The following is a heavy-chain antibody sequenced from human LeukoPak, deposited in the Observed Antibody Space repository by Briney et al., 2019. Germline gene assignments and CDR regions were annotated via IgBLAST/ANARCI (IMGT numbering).Heavy chain of an antibody. V-gene: IGHV3-21*01. J-gene: IGHJ3*01. Sequence: GGSLRLSCAASGFIFSNFAMNWVRQAPGKGLEWVSSINNDGSYIYYAGSVKGRFTISRGNAKNSLYLRLNSLRVEDTAVYYCAKEGTRSHSQWAFDFWGQGTMVTVSS. D-gene: IGHD6-19*01. CDR2: INNDGSYI. CDR1: GFIFSNFA. CDR3: AKEGTRSHSQWAFDF.